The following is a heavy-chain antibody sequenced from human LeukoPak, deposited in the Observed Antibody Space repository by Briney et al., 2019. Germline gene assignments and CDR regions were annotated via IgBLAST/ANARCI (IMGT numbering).Heavy chain of an antibody. D-gene: IGHD1-26*01. Sequence: GASVKVSCKASGYTFTGYYMHWVRQAPGQGLEWMGWINPNSGGTNYAQKLQGRVTMTTDTSTSTAYMELRSLRSDDTAVYYCARGSGVGATNNWFDPWGQGTLVTVSS. CDR3: ARGSGVGATNNWFDP. CDR2: INPNSGGT. J-gene: IGHJ5*02. CDR1: GYTFTGYY. V-gene: IGHV1-2*02.